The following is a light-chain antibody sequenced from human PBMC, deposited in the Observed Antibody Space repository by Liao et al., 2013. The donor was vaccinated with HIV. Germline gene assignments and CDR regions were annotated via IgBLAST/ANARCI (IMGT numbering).Light chain of an antibody. Sequence: SYVLTQPPSVSVAPGKTAMITCGGDNIGSKSVHWYRQKPGQAPVLVMYYDSDRPSGIPERISGSNSGNTATLTIGGVEAGDEADYYCQVWDSSSDYPAFGGGTRLTVL. J-gene: IGLJ3*02. CDR2: YDS. CDR1: NIGSKS. CDR3: QVWDSSSDYPA. V-gene: IGLV3-21*01.